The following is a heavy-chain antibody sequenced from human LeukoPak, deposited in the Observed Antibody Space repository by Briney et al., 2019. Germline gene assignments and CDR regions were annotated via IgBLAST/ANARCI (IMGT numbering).Heavy chain of an antibody. CDR1: GYTFTSYD. D-gene: IGHD4-17*01. CDR3: ARVTTVTMGFDY. Sequence: ASVKVSCKASGYTFTSYDINWVRQATGQGLEWMGWMNPNSGNTGYAQKFRGRVTMTRNTSISTAYMELSSLRSEDTAVYYCARVTTVTMGFDYWGQGTLVTVSS. J-gene: IGHJ4*02. V-gene: IGHV1-8*01. CDR2: MNPNSGNT.